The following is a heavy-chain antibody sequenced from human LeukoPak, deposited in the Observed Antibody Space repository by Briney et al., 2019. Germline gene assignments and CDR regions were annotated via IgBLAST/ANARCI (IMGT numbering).Heavy chain of an antibody. CDR3: ARSNYGSGSSAIDY. V-gene: IGHV1-69*05. CDR2: ILPIFGTA. J-gene: IGHJ4*02. CDR1: GGTFSSYA. D-gene: IGHD3-10*01. Sequence: SVKLSCKASGGTFSSYAISWVRQAPGQGLEWMGRILPIFGTANYPQKCEGRVTSTTDESTSTAYMELSSLRSEDTAVYYCARSNYGSGSSAIDYWGQGTLVTVSS.